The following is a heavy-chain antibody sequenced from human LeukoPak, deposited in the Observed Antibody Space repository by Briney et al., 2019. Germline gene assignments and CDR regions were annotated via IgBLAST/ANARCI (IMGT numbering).Heavy chain of an antibody. J-gene: IGHJ5*02. CDR3: ARHRHLSIARNWFDP. D-gene: IGHD6-6*01. V-gene: IGHV4-59*08. CDR2: IYYSGST. CDR1: GGSISSYY. Sequence: SETLSLTCTVSGGSISSYYWSWIRQPPGKGLEWIGYIYYSGSTNYNPSLKSRVTISVDTSKNQFSLKLSSVTAADTAVYYCARHRHLSIARNWFDPWGQETLVTVSS.